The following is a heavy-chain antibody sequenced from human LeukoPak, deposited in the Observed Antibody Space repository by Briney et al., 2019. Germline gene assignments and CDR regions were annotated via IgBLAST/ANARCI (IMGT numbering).Heavy chain of an antibody. D-gene: IGHD2-15*01. V-gene: IGHV4-39*01. CDR3: ARHVCCYSPNFDY. CDR2: IFHSGSA. Sequence: SETLSLTCTVSGGSISSSSDYWGWIRQPPGKGLEWIGSIFHSGSADYNPSLKSRVTISVDTSKNQFSLKLSSVTAADTAVYYCARHVCCYSPNFDYWGQGTLVTVSS. J-gene: IGHJ4*02. CDR1: GGSISSSSDY.